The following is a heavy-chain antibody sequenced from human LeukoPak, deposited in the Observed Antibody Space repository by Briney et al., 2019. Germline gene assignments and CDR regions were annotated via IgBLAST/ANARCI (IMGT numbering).Heavy chain of an antibody. Sequence: PGGSLRLSCAASGFTFSGSAMHWVRQASGKGLEWVGRIRSKANNYATAYAASVKGRFTVSRDDSKNTAYLQMNSLRAEDTAVYYCAKSLVVPAAEAFDYWGQGTLVTVSS. CDR1: GFTFSGSA. CDR2: IRSKANNYAT. D-gene: IGHD2-2*01. J-gene: IGHJ4*02. CDR3: AKSLVVPAAEAFDY. V-gene: IGHV3-73*01.